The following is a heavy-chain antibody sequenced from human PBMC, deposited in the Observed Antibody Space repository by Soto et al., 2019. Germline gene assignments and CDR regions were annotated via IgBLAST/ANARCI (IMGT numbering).Heavy chain of an antibody. Sequence: HSETLSLTGTVSGGSISGYFWNWIRQPPGKGLEWIGYMSYTGNTNYNPSLTSRVSISVDTSKNQFSLNLNSVTAADTAVYYCARADTTIVPLAQWGQGTLVTVSS. CDR3: ARADTTIVPLAQ. V-gene: IGHV4-59*01. D-gene: IGHD3-10*01. J-gene: IGHJ4*02. CDR2: MSYTGNT. CDR1: GGSISGYF.